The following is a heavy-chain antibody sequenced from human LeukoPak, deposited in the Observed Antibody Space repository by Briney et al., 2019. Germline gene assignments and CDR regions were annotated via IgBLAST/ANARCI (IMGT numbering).Heavy chain of an antibody. V-gene: IGHV4-38-2*02. CDR3: ARAGGDCYSCWFDP. D-gene: IGHD2-21*02. CDR1: GYSISSGYY. Sequence: SETLSLTCTVSGYSISSGYYWGWIRQPPGKGLEWIGSIYHSVSTYYNPSLKSRVTISVDTSKNQFSLKLSSVTAADTAVYYCARAGGDCYSCWFDPWGQGTLVTVSS. J-gene: IGHJ5*02. CDR2: IYHSVST.